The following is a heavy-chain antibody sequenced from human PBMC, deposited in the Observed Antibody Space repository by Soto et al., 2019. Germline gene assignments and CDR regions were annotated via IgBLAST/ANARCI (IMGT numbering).Heavy chain of an antibody. CDR1: GFTVSSNY. D-gene: IGHD2-15*01. V-gene: IGHV3-53*01. CDR3: ARRTCSGGSCYFDY. J-gene: IGHJ4*02. Sequence: EVQLVESGGGLIQPGGSLRLSCAASGFTVSSNYMSWVRQAPGKGLEWVSVIYSGGSTYYADSVKGRFTISRDNSKNTLYRQMNSLRAEDTAVYYCARRTCSGGSCYFDYWGQGTLVTVSS. CDR2: IYSGGST.